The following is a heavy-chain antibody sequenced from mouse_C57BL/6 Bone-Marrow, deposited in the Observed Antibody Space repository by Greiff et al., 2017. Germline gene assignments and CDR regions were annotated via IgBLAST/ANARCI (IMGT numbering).Heavy chain of an antibody. Sequence: VQLKESGPELVKPGASVKISCKASGYSFTDYNMNWVKQSNGKSLECIGVINPNYGTPSYNQKFKGKATLTVDQSSSTAYMQPNSLPSEDSAVYYCARDDDYDYAMDYWGRGTSVTVSS. V-gene: IGHV1-39*01. CDR2: INPNYGTP. CDR3: ARDDDYDYAMDY. D-gene: IGHD2-4*01. J-gene: IGHJ4*01. CDR1: GYSFTDYN.